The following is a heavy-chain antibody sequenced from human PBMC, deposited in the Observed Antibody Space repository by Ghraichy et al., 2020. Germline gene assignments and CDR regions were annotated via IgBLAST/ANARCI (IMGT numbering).Heavy chain of an antibody. CDR3: ARVSLDRWGVADSVDY. CDR1: GGSISSYY. D-gene: IGHD3-16*02. V-gene: IGHV4-59*01. J-gene: IGHJ4*02. CDR2: IYYSGST. Sequence: SETLSLNCTVSGGSISSYYWSWIRQPPGKGLEWIGYIYYSGSTNYNPSLKSRVTISVDTSKNQFSLKLSSVTAADTAVYYCARVSLDRWGVADSVDYWGQGTLVTVSS.